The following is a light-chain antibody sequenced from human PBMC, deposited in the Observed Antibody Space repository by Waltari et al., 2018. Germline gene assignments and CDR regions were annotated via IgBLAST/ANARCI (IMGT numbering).Light chain of an antibody. CDR1: QSLLYSSNSKNY. CDR3: QQYYSTPT. V-gene: IGKV4-1*01. Sequence: DIVMTQSQDSLAVSRGERATIRCMSNQSLLYSSNSKNYLAWYQLQPGQPHTLLIYLASTRESGVPDLFSGIWSGTDFTLTIISLQAADVAVYYCQQYYSTPTFGGGTKVEIK. J-gene: IGKJ4*01. CDR2: LAS.